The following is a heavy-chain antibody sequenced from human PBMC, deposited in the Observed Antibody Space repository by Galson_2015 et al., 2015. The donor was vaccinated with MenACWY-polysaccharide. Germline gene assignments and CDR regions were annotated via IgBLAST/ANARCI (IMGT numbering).Heavy chain of an antibody. CDR3: AKDRPIRGLSGVYYGMDV. CDR2: ISYDGSNK. CDR1: GFTFSDYA. D-gene: IGHD3-10*01. Sequence: SLRLSCAVSGFTFSDYAIHWVRQAPGKGLEWLAVISYDGSNKYYLESVRGRFTISRDNSKDMVYLHMNSLRGEDTAVYFCAKDRPIRGLSGVYYGMDVWGRGTTVIVSS. J-gene: IGHJ6*02. V-gene: IGHV3-30*18.